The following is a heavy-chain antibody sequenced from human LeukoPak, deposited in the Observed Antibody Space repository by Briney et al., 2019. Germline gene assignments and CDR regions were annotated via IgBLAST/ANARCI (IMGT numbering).Heavy chain of an antibody. CDR2: INAGNGNT. CDR3: ARQTRRTAMEDRRIDY. V-gene: IGHV1-3*01. D-gene: IGHD1-1*01. CDR1: GYTFTSYA. J-gene: IGHJ4*02. Sequence: ASVKVSFKASGYTFTSYAMHWVRQAPGQRLEWMGWINAGNGNTKYSQKFQGRVTITRDTSASTAYMELSSLRSEDTAVYYCARQTRRTAMEDRRIDYWGQGTLVIVSS.